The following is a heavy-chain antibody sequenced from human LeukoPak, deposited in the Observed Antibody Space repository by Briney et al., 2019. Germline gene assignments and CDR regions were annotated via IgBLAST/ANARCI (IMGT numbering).Heavy chain of an antibody. CDR1: RFTFSSYT. J-gene: IGHJ4*02. CDR3: ARQWGSGTLDY. V-gene: IGHV3-21*01. D-gene: IGHD6-13*01. Sequence: PGGSLRLSCAVSRFTFSSYTMSWVRQAPGKGLEWVSSISSSTNYIYYADSVKGRFTISRDNAKNSLYLQVNSLRAEDTAVYYCARQWGSGTLDYWGQGTLVTVSS. CDR2: ISSSTNYI.